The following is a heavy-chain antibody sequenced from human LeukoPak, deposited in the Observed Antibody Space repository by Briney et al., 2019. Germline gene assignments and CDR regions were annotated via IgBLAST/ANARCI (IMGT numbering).Heavy chain of an antibody. CDR2: ISSSGSTI. CDR3: ASAGYSYGAFFD. J-gene: IGHJ4*02. D-gene: IGHD5-18*01. Sequence: GGSLRLSCAASGFTFSSYEMNWVRQAPGKGLEWVSYISSSGSTIYYADSVKGRFAISRDNSKSRVYLQMNSLRAGDTAVYYCASAGYSYGAFFDWGQGTLVTVSS. CDR1: GFTFSSYE. V-gene: IGHV3-48*03.